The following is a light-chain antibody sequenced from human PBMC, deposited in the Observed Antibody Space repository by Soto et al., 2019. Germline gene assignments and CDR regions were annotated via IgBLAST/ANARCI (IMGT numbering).Light chain of an antibody. J-gene: IGKJ5*01. CDR2: DAS. CDR3: LQRSDWPIT. Sequence: EIVLTQSSPTLSLSPGESAALSCRVSQTISTYLAWYQQKPGQAPRLLIYDASTRATGIPARFSGSGSGTDFTLTISYLEPEDFAVYYCLQRSDWPITFGQGTRLEI. V-gene: IGKV3-11*01. CDR1: QTISTY.